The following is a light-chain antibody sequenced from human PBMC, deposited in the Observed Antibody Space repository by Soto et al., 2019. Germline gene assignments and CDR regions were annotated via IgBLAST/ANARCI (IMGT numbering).Light chain of an antibody. CDR2: ETS. J-gene: IGKJ5*01. V-gene: IGKV3-11*01. Sequence: EIVLTQSPATLSLSPGERATLSCRASQSINYYLAWYQQKPGQAPRLLIYETSNRATGIPARFSGGGSGTDFTLTINSLEPEDFAVYYCQQRSNWPIAFGQGTRLEIK. CDR1: QSINYY. CDR3: QQRSNWPIA.